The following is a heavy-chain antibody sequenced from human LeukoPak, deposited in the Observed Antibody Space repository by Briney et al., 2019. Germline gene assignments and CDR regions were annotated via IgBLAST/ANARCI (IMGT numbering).Heavy chain of an antibody. J-gene: IGHJ6*02. V-gene: IGHV3-30*04. Sequence: GGSLRLSCAASGFTFSSYAMHWVRQAPGKGLEWVAVISYDGSNKYYADSVKGRFTISRDNSKNTLYLQMNSLRAEDTAVYYCARASRHSWRPYTFDYYYGMDVWGQGTTVTVSS. CDR3: ARASRHSWRPYTFDYYYGMDV. CDR1: GFTFSSYA. CDR2: ISYDGSNK. D-gene: IGHD3-16*01.